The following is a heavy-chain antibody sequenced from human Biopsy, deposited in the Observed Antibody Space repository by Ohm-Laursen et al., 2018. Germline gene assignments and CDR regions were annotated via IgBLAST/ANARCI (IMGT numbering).Heavy chain of an antibody. D-gene: IGHD4-23*01. J-gene: IGHJ4*02. Sequence: SETLSLTCTVSGGSFTGHYWIWIRQPPGKGLEWIGHISYTGYTSYNASLKSRVTISVDTSRNHFSLRLSSLTAADTAVYYCARGSNDFGGLYFPRWGQGTLLTVSS. CDR1: GGSFTGHY. CDR3: ARGSNDFGGLYFPR. CDR2: ISYTGYT. V-gene: IGHV4-59*11.